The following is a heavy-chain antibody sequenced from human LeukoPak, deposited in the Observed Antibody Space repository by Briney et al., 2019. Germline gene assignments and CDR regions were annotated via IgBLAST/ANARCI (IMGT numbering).Heavy chain of an antibody. CDR3: ASTGVDTAMGDAFDI. CDR1: GYTFTSYA. V-gene: IGHV1-3*01. D-gene: IGHD5-18*01. Sequence: GASVKVSCNASGYTFTSYAMHWGRQAPGQRLEWMGWINAGNGNTKYSQKFQGRVTITRDTSASTAYMELSRLRSEDTAVYYCASTGVDTAMGDAFDIWGQGTMVTVSS. CDR2: INAGNGNT. J-gene: IGHJ3*02.